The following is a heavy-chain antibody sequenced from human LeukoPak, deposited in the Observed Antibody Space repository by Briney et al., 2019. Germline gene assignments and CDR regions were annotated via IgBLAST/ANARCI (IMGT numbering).Heavy chain of an antibody. J-gene: IGHJ4*02. CDR3: VRAPPATGWLVDH. CDR2: ISTAGDT. Sequence: GGSLRLSCASSGFAFSNYDMLWVRQAAGKGLEWVSAISTAGDTYYPGSEKGRFTISRDNAKNSLYLQMRGLRVDDTAVYYCVRAPPATGWLVDHWGQGTLVTVSS. D-gene: IGHD6-19*01. CDR1: GFAFSNYD. V-gene: IGHV3-13*04.